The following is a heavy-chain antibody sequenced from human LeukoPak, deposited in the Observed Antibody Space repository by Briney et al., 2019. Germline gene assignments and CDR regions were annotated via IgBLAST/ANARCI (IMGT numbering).Heavy chain of an antibody. CDR2: ISAYNGNT. D-gene: IGHD5-18*01. CDR1: GYTFTSYG. Sequence: ASVKVSCKASGYTFTSYGISWVRQAPGQGLEWMGWISAYNGNTNYAQKLQGRVTMTTDTPTSTAYMELRSLRSDDTAVYCCARDGSPPGYSYGYGFDYWGQGTLVTVSS. CDR3: ARDGSPPGYSYGYGFDY. V-gene: IGHV1-18*04. J-gene: IGHJ4*02.